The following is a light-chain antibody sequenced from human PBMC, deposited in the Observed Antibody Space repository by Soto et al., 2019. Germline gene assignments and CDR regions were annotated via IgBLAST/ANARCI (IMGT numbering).Light chain of an antibody. CDR1: QSVSSNY. CDR3: QQYGSSPRIT. CDR2: GAS. V-gene: IGKV3-20*01. Sequence: EIVLTQSPGTLSLSPGERATLSCRARQSVSSNYLAWYQQKPGQAPRLLIYGASSRATGIPDRFSGSGSGTDFTLTISRLEPDDFAVYYCQQYGSSPRITFGGGTKVEIK. J-gene: IGKJ4*01.